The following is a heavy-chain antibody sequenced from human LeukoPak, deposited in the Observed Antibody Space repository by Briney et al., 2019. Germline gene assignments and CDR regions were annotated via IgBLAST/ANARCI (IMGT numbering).Heavy chain of an antibody. D-gene: IGHD1-26*01. Sequence: PGGSLRLSCTVSGFTVSINSMSWVRQAPGKGLEWVANIKQDGSEKYYVDSVKGRFTISRDNSKNTMYLQMNRLRVEDTAVYFCARDIRGGTNEEGQSWGQGILVTVSS. CDR2: IKQDGSEK. CDR3: ARDIRGGTNEEGQS. CDR1: GFTVSINS. J-gene: IGHJ4*02. V-gene: IGHV3-7*01.